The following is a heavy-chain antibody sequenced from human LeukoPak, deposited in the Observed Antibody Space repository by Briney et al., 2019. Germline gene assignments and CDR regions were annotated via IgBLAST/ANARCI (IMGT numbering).Heavy chain of an antibody. CDR2: IYYSGST. CDR3: ARGGVAAAGYYHYYYMDV. V-gene: IGHV4-59*01. D-gene: IGHD6-13*01. Sequence: SETLPLTCTVSGGSISSYYWSWIRQPPGKGLEWIGYIYYSGSTNYNPSLKSRVTISVDASKYQFSLKVSSVTAADTAVYYCARGGVAAAGYYHYYYMDVWGKGTTVTISS. J-gene: IGHJ6*03. CDR1: GGSISSYY.